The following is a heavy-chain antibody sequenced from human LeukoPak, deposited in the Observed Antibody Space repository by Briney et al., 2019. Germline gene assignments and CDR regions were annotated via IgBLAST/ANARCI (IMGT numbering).Heavy chain of an antibody. CDR3: AKFDQDWGTFDY. CDR1: GYTFTGYY. Sequence: GASVKVSCKASGYTFTGYYLHWVRPAPGQGVEWMGWIKPDSGDTHYVQKFQGRVTMTRDTSITTAYVELSLRTDDTAVYYCAKFDQDWGTFDYWGQGTVVTVSS. J-gene: IGHJ4*02. CDR2: IKPDSGDT. V-gene: IGHV1-2*02. D-gene: IGHD7-27*01.